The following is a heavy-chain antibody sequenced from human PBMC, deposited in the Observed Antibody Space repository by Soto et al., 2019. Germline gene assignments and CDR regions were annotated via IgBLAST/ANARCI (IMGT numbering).Heavy chain of an antibody. J-gene: IGHJ5*02. CDR3: ARQAPPRAWFDP. CDR2: IYYSGST. V-gene: IGHV4-39*01. Sequence: PSETLSLTCTVSGDSISSSNYFWGWIRQPPGKGLEWIGSIYYSGSTYYNPSLKSRVTISVDTSKNQFSLKLSSVTAADTAVYYCARQAPPRAWFDPWGQGTPVTVSS. CDR1: GDSISSSNYF.